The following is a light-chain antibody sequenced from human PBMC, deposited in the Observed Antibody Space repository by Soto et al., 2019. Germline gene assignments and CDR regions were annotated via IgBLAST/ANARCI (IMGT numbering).Light chain of an antibody. CDR2: DNN. CDR1: NSNIGTNH. J-gene: IGLJ1*01. Sequence: QSVLTQPPSVSAAPGQKVTISCSGSNSNIGTNHVSWYQQLPGTAPKLLIYDNNNRPSGIPDRFSVSRSGTSATLDITGLQTGDEAEYYCGTWDSSLSVGYVFGTGTKVTVL. CDR3: GTWDSSLSVGYV. V-gene: IGLV1-51*01.